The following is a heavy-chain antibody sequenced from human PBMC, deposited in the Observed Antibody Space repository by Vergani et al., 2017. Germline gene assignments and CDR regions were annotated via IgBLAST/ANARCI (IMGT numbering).Heavy chain of an antibody. CDR3: ARDTVTGSRYFDY. V-gene: IGHV3-30*02. CDR1: GFTFSNYG. Sequence: QVQLVESGGGVVQPGGSLRLSCGASGFTFSNYGMHWVRQAPGKGLEWVTFIRYDGSNTYYADSVKGRFTISRDNSKNTLFLQMNSLRPEDTAVYYCARDTVTGSRYFDYWGQGTLSPSPQ. CDR2: IRYDGSNT. J-gene: IGHJ4*02. D-gene: IGHD6-19*01.